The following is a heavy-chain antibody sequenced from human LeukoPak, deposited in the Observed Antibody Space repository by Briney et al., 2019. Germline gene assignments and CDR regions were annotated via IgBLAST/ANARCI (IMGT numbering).Heavy chain of an antibody. Sequence: PGGSLRLSCAASGFTFRSYGMKWVRQAPGKGREWVSGISGSGVSTYYADSVKGRFTISRDNSKNTLYLQMTSLRAEDTAVYYCAKYGDYVENWFDPWGQGTLVTVSS. J-gene: IGHJ5*02. CDR3: AKYGDYVENWFDP. CDR2: ISGSGVST. D-gene: IGHD4-17*01. V-gene: IGHV3-23*01. CDR1: GFTFRSYG.